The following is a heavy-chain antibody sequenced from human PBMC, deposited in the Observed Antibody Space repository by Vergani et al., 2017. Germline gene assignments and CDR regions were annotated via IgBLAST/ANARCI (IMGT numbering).Heavy chain of an antibody. CDR2: IYYSGST. J-gene: IGHJ4*02. CDR1: GGSISSYY. Sequence: QVQLQESGPGLVKPSETLSITCTVSGGSISSYYWSWIRQPPGKGLEWIGYIYYSGSTNYNPSLKSRVTISVDTSKNQFSLKLSSVTAADTAVYYCARDSAATAEFDYWGQGTLGTVSS. V-gene: IGHV4-59*01. D-gene: IGHD2-15*01. CDR3: ARDSAATAEFDY.